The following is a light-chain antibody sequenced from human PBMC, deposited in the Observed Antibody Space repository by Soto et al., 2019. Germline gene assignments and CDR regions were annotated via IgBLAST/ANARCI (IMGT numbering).Light chain of an antibody. J-gene: IGKJ2*01. CDR3: QQLSNYPRT. CDR1: QGINNY. V-gene: IGKV1-9*01. Sequence: DIQLTQSPSFLSASIRDRVTITCRASQGINNYLAWYQQKPGKAPKLLIYAASTLQNGVPSRFSGTGSGTEFTLTITSLQPADFATYYCQQLSNYPRTFGQGTKREI. CDR2: AAS.